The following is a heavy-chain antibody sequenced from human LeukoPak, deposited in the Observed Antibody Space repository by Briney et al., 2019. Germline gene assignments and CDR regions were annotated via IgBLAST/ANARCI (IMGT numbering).Heavy chain of an antibody. CDR3: ARNPLIAAALRDY. J-gene: IGHJ4*02. CDR1: GFTFSDYF. Sequence: GGSLRLSCAASGFTFSDYFMSWIRQAPGKGLEWLSFLSSSGNYTDYADSVKGRFTISRDNAKNSLYLHMNSLRAEDTAVYYCARNPLIAAALRDYGGQGTLVTVSS. D-gene: IGHD6-13*01. CDR2: LSSSGNYT. V-gene: IGHV3-11*03.